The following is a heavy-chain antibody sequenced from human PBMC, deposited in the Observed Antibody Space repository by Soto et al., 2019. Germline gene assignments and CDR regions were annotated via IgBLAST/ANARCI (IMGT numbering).Heavy chain of an antibody. J-gene: IGHJ5*02. CDR3: ARAAAAVSNWFDP. Sequence: SETLSLTCAVYGGSFSCYYWSWIRQPPGKGLEWIGEINHSGSTNYNPSLKSRVTISVDTSKNQFCLKLSSVTAADTAVYYCARAAAAVSNWFDPWGQGTLVTVSS. V-gene: IGHV4-34*01. CDR1: GGSFSCYY. CDR2: INHSGST. D-gene: IGHD6-13*01.